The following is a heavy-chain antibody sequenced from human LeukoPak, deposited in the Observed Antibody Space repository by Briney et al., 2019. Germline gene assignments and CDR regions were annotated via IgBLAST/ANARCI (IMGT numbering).Heavy chain of an antibody. CDR3: AKVKDPYYYYYGMDV. J-gene: IGHJ6*02. V-gene: IGHV3-9*01. Sequence: PGGSLRLSCAASGFTFDDYAMHWVRQAPGKGLEWVSGISWNSGSIGYADSVKGRFTISRDNAKNSLYLQMNSLRAEDTALYYYAKVKDPYYYYYGMDVWGQGTTVTVSS. CDR1: GFTFDDYA. CDR2: ISWNSGSI.